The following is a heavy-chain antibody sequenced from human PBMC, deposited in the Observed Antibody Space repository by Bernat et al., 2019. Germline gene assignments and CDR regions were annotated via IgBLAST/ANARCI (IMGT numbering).Heavy chain of an antibody. Sequence: EVQLVESGGGLVKPGGSLRLSCAASGFTFSSYSMNWVRQAPGKGLEWVSSISSSSSYIDYADSVKGRFTISRDNAKNSLYLQMNSLRAEDTVVYYCAGDVAGSYFYYYGMDVWGQGTSVTVSS. J-gene: IGHJ6*02. V-gene: IGHV3-21*01. D-gene: IGHD3-10*01. CDR2: ISSSSSYI. CDR1: GFTFSSYS. CDR3: AGDVAGSYFYYYGMDV.